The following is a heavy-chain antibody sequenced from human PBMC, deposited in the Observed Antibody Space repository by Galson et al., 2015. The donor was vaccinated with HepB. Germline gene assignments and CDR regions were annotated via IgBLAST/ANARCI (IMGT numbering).Heavy chain of an antibody. CDR1: GFSFSTYA. J-gene: IGHJ6*02. CDR2: ISFDGSNK. Sequence: SLRLSCAASGFSFSTYAMHWVRQAPGKGLEWVAVISFDGSNKNYSDSVKGRFNISRDNSRNTLYLQMKSLRPEDTAIYFCAKDMGAVRLDYYYYGMDVWSQGNTVTFSS. CDR3: AKDMGAVRLDYYYYGMDV. D-gene: IGHD3-10*02. V-gene: IGHV3-30*18.